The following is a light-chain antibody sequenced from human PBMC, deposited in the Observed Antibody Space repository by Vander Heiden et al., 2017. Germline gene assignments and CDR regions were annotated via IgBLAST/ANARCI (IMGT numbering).Light chain of an antibody. CDR1: TLPKQY. J-gene: IGLJ2*01. Sequence: SSELTPPPSVSVSPGQTARIPCSGDTLPKQYAYGYQQKPGQAPFLVVYNDDERPSGIPGRFSGSSTGTTVTLTISGVQADDEADYYCQAADSSGVVFGGGTRLTVL. CDR3: QAADSSGVV. V-gene: IGLV3-25*03. CDR2: NDD.